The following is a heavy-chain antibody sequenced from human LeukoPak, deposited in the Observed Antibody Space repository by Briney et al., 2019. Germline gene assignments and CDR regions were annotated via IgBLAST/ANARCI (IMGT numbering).Heavy chain of an antibody. CDR2: ISGSGGST. Sequence: GGSLRLSCAASGFTFGSYAMSWVRQAPGKGLEWVSAISGSGGSTYYADSVKGRFTISRDNSKNTLYLQMNSLRAEDTAVYYCAKDHKSMVRGTYDYWGQGTLVTVSS. CDR1: GFTFGSYA. V-gene: IGHV3-23*01. CDR3: AKDHKSMVRGTYDY. J-gene: IGHJ4*02. D-gene: IGHD3-10*01.